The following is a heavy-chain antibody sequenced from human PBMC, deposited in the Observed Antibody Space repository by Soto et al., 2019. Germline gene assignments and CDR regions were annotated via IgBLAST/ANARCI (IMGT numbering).Heavy chain of an antibody. CDR3: ARGRGVYVFWSGYYLGGDVFDI. D-gene: IGHD3-3*01. CDR2: MNPNSGNT. V-gene: IGHV1-8*01. Sequence: ASVKVSCKASGYTFTSYDINWVRQATGQGLEWMGWMNPNSGNTGYAQKFQGRVTMTRNTSISTAYMELSSLRSEATAVYYCARGRGVYVFWSGYYLGGDVFDIWAQGTTVPVS. CDR1: GYTFTSYD. J-gene: IGHJ3*02.